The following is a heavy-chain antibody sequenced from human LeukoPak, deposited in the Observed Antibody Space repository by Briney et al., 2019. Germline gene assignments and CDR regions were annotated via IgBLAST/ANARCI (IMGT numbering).Heavy chain of an antibody. CDR2: IIPILGIA. CDR3: ARFCSSTSCYDYFDY. V-gene: IGHV1-69*02. Sequence: SVKVSCKASGGTFSSYTISWVRQAPGQGLEWMGRIIPILGIANYGQKFQGRVTITADKSTSTAYMELSSLRSEDTAVYYCARFCSSTSCYDYFDYWGQGTLVTVSS. J-gene: IGHJ4*02. D-gene: IGHD2-2*01. CDR1: GGTFSSYT.